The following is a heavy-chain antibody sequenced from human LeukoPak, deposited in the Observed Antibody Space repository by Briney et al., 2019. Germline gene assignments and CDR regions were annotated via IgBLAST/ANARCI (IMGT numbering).Heavy chain of an antibody. Sequence: GGSLRLSCAASGFTFSDYYMSWIRQAPGKGLEWVSYISSSGSTIYYADSVKGRFTISRDNAKNSVYLQMNSLRAEDTAVYYCARHEKPYQLLWYDAFDIWGQGTMVTVSS. V-gene: IGHV3-11*01. D-gene: IGHD2-2*01. CDR3: ARHEKPYQLLWYDAFDI. CDR1: GFTFSDYY. CDR2: ISSSGSTI. J-gene: IGHJ3*02.